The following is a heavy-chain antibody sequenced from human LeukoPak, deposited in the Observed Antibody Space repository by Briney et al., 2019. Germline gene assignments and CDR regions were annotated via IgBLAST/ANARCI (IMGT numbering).Heavy chain of an antibody. CDR2: ISAYNGNT. V-gene: IGHV1-18*01. CDR3: ARDYYGSGSYYNPTLDY. CDR1: GYTFTSYG. Sequence: ASVKVSCKASGYTFTSYGISWVRQAPGQGLEWIGWISAYNGNTNYAQKLQGRVTMTTDTSTSTAYMELRSLRSDDTAVYYCARDYYGSGSYYNPTLDYWGQGTLVTVSS. D-gene: IGHD3-10*01. J-gene: IGHJ4*02.